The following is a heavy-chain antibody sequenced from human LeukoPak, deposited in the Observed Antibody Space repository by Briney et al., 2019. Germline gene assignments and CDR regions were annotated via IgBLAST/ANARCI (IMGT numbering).Heavy chain of an antibody. V-gene: IGHV1-3*01. CDR1: GYTFTSYD. D-gene: IGHD3-10*01. CDR3: ARRYYGSGSYSLDY. Sequence: ASVKVSCKASGYTFTSYDINWVRQAPGQRLEWMGWINAGNGNTKYSQKFQGRVTITRDTFASTAYMELSSLRSEDTAVYYCARRYYGSGSYSLDYWGQGTLVTVSS. CDR2: INAGNGNT. J-gene: IGHJ4*02.